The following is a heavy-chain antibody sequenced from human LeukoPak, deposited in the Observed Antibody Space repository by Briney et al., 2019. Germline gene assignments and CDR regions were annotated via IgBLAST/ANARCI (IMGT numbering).Heavy chain of an antibody. V-gene: IGHV1-24*01. CDR3: AIWGTGSFSDPAFDY. D-gene: IGHD1-26*01. CDR2: FDPEDGET. CDR1: GYTLTELT. Sequence: ASVKVSCKVSGYTLTELTMHWVRQAPGKGLEWMGGFDPEDGETIYAQKFQGRVTMTEDTSTDTAYMELTSLTSEDTAVYYCAIWGTGSFSDPAFDYWGQGTLVTVSS. J-gene: IGHJ4*02.